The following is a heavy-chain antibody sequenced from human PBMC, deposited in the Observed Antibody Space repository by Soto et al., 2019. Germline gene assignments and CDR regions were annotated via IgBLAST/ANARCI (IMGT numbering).Heavy chain of an antibody. CDR3: ARLHSSSSRYYYYGMDV. J-gene: IGHJ6*02. V-gene: IGHV4-39*01. Sequence: SETLSLTCTVSGCSISSSSYYWGWIRQPPGKGLEWIGSIYYSGSTYYNPSLKSRVTISVDTSKNQFSLKLSSVTAADTAVYYCARLHSSSSRYYYYGMDVWGQGTTVT. CDR2: IYYSGST. CDR1: GCSISSSSYY. D-gene: IGHD6-13*01.